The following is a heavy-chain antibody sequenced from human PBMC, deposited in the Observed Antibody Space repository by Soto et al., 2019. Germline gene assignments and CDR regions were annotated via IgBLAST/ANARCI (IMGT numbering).Heavy chain of an antibody. CDR1: GFTFSSYA. Sequence: EVQLLESGGGLVQPGGSLRLSCAASGFTFSSYAMSWVRQAPGKGLEWVSAISGSGGSTYYADSVKGRFTISRDNSKNPLYLQRNSLRAEDTAVYYCAKQQEITMIVVVITNWGQGTLVTVSS. J-gene: IGHJ4*02. D-gene: IGHD3-22*01. CDR2: ISGSGGST. V-gene: IGHV3-23*01. CDR3: AKQQEITMIVVVITN.